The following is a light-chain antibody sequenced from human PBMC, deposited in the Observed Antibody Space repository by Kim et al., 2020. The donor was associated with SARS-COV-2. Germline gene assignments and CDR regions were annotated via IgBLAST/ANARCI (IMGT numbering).Light chain of an antibody. Sequence: SPGERATLTCRASQSISSSYLALYQQKRGQDHRLINDGASSRATGVPNRCSGSGSGTDFTLTITRLEPEDFAVYYYQQYGNPPHTFGQGTKVDIK. J-gene: IGKJ1*01. CDR1: QSISSSY. CDR2: GAS. V-gene: IGKV3-20*01. CDR3: QQYGNPPHT.